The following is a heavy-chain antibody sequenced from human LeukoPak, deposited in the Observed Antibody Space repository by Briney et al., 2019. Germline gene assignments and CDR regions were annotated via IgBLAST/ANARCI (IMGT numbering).Heavy chain of an antibody. V-gene: IGHV1-2*02. CDR1: GYTFTGYY. Sequence: ASVKVSCKASGYTFTGYYMHWVRQAPGQGLEWMGWINPNSGGTNYAQKFQGRVTMTRDTSISTAYMELSRLGSDDTAVYYCASGVVPAAIGWNWFDPWGQGTLVTVSS. CDR3: ASGVVPAAIGWNWFDP. CDR2: INPNSGGT. J-gene: IGHJ5*02. D-gene: IGHD2-2*01.